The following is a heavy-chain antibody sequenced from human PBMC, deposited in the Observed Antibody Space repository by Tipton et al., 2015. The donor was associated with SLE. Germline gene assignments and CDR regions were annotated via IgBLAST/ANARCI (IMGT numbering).Heavy chain of an antibody. V-gene: IGHV4-34*01. CDR3: ASVPGDGY. CDR1: GGSFSGYY. Sequence: LRLSCAVYGGSFSGYYWSWIRQPPGKGLEWIGEINHSGSTNYNPSLKSRVTISVDTSKNQFSLKLSSVTAADTAVYYCASVPGDGYWGQGTLVTVSS. D-gene: IGHD3-10*01. J-gene: IGHJ4*02. CDR2: INHSGST.